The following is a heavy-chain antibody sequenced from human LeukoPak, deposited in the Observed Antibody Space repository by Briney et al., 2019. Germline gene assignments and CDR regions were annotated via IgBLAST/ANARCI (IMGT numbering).Heavy chain of an antibody. J-gene: IGHJ4*02. CDR2: ISYDGSNK. CDR3: ARDLAGWDSSGYYSPQSPDY. D-gene: IGHD3-22*01. CDR1: GFTFSSYA. V-gene: IGHV3-30-3*01. Sequence: GGSLRLSCAASGFTFSSYAMHWVRQAPGKGLERVAVISYDGSNKYYADSVKGRFTISRDNSKNTLYLQMNSLRAEDTAVYYCARDLAGWDSSGYYSPQSPDYWGQGTLVTVSS.